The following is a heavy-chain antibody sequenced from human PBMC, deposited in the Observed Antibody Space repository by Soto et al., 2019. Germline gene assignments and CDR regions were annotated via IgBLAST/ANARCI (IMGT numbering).Heavy chain of an antibody. CDR1: GYTFTSYG. CDR2: ISAYNGNT. Sequence: EASVKVSCKASGYTFTSYGISWVRQAPGQGLEWMGWISAYNGNTNYAQKLQGRVTMTTDTSTSTAYMTLSSLASDDTAVYYCATGVIWIGYFTVDSWGQGTRVTVSS. V-gene: IGHV1-18*01. D-gene: IGHD3-3*01. J-gene: IGHJ4*02. CDR3: ATGVIWIGYFTVDS.